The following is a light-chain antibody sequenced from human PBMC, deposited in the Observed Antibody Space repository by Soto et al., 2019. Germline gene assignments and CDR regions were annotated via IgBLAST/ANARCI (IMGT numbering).Light chain of an antibody. J-gene: IGKJ5*01. CDR1: QSVSNN. Sequence: EIVLTQSPGTLSSSPGQRATLSCRSSQSVSNNYLAWYQQKPGQAPRLLIYGASTRATGIPARFSGSGSGTEFTLTISSLQSEDFAVYYCQQYNNWPLITFGQGTRLEIK. V-gene: IGKV3-15*01. CDR2: GAS. CDR3: QQYNNWPLIT.